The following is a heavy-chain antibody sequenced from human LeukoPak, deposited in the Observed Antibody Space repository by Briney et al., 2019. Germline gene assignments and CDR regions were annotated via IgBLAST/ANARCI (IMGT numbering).Heavy chain of an antibody. CDR3: ARRPYDFWSGASTXXDY. CDR2: IKQDGSEK. V-gene: IGHV3-7*01. J-gene: IGHJ4*02. CDR1: GFTFSNYW. D-gene: IGHD3-3*01. Sequence: GGSLRLSCAASGFTFSNYWMSWVRQAPGKGLEWVANIKQDGSEKYYVDSVKGRFTISRDNAKNSLYLQMNSLRAKDTAVYYCARRPYDFWSGASTXXDYWXQGTLVTVSS.